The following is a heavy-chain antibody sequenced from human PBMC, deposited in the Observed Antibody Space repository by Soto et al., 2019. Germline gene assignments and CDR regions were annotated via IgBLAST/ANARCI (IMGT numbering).Heavy chain of an antibody. CDR1: GFTFSGFD. CDR2: IGTAGDT. Sequence: GGSLRLSCEASGFTFSGFDMHWVRQPTGKGLEWVSTIGTAGDTYYAVSVKGRFTISRDNAKNSLSLQMNSLRAGGTAVYFCARGQEVGAHFFDSWGQGTQVTVSS. CDR3: ARGQEVGAHFFDS. D-gene: IGHD2-15*01. V-gene: IGHV3-13*01. J-gene: IGHJ4*02.